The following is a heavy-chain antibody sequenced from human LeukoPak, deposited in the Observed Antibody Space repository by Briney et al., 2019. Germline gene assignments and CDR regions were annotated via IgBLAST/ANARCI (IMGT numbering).Heavy chain of an antibody. J-gene: IGHJ4*02. CDR2: IIPIFGTA. Sequence: SVKVSCKASVGTFSSYAISWVRQSPGQGLEWMGGIIPIFGTANYAQKFQGRVTITADESTSTAYMELSSLRSEDTAVYYCASTRPCITGTTYYFDYWGQGTLVTVSS. CDR1: VGTFSSYA. D-gene: IGHD1-7*01. V-gene: IGHV1-69*13. CDR3: ASTRPCITGTTYYFDY.